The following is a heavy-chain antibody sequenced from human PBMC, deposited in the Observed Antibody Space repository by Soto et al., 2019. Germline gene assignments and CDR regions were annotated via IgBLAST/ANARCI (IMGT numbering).Heavy chain of an antibody. CDR2: IIPIFGTA. CDR3: ARLHSHGTYGMDV. D-gene: IGHD5-18*01. CDR1: GGSFTYT. Sequence: GASVKVSCKASGGSFTYTLSWVRQAPGQGLEWMGGIIPIFGTANYAQKVQGRVTITADESTKTAYMELSTLRSEDTAVYYCARLHSHGTYGMDVWGQGTTVTVSS. V-gene: IGHV1-69*13. J-gene: IGHJ6*02.